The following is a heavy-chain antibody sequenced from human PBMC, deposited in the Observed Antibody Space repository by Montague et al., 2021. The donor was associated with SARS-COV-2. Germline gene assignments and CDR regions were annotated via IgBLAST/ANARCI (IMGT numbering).Heavy chain of an antibody. Sequence: FRSLSCAASGFIFSRYGMHLFRQAPGKGLEWVAHIWYDGSNENYVDSVKGRFTISRDNFKNTLYLQMNSLRAEDTAIYYCARGSVGGYYLDYWGQGTLVTVSS. CDR1: GFIFSRYG. J-gene: IGHJ4*02. CDR3: ARGSVGGYYLDY. CDR2: IWYDGSNE. D-gene: IGHD1-26*01. V-gene: IGHV3-33*01.